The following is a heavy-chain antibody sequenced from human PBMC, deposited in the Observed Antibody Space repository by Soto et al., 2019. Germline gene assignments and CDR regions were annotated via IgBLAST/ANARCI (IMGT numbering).Heavy chain of an antibody. J-gene: IGHJ4*02. V-gene: IGHV3-23*01. CDR1: GVVISDYA. D-gene: IGHD2-2*01. CDR3: ANVPIWCGSPSCYTDGFDS. Sequence: FLSLSCVASGVVISDYAMSWVRQAPEKVLEWVSAISAGGSDTYYADSVKGRFTVSKVNSKNTLYLQMNTLRAEDTSIYYCANVPIWCGSPSCYTDGFDSWGQGTLGTGSS. CDR2: ISAGGSDT.